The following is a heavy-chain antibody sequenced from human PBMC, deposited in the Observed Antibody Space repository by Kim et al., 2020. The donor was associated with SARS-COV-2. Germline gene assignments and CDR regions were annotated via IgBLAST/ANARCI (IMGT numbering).Heavy chain of an antibody. CDR2: ISYDGSNK. J-gene: IGHJ6*02. CDR1: GFTFSSYA. V-gene: IGHV3-30*04. D-gene: IGHD3-9*01. Sequence: GGSLRLSCAASGFTFSSYAMHWVRQAPGKGLEWVAVISYDGSNKYYADSVKGRFTISRDNSKNTLYLQMNSLRAEDTAVYYCARWGEYYDILTGYSSVYGMDVWGQGTTVTVSS. CDR3: ARWGEYYDILTGYSSVYGMDV.